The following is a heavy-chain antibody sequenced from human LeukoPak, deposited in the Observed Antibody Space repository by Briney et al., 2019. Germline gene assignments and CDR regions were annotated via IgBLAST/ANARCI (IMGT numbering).Heavy chain of an antibody. V-gene: IGHV4-59*08. D-gene: IGHD3-22*01. Sequence: SETLSLTCTVSGGSISSYYWSWIRQPPGKGLEWIGYIYYSGSTNYNPSLKSRVTISVDTSKNQFSLKLSSVTAADTAVYYCASITLYYYDSSGYYLAEYFQHWGQGTLVTVSS. CDR3: ASITLYYYDSSGYYLAEYFQH. J-gene: IGHJ1*01. CDR2: IYYSGST. CDR1: GGSISSYY.